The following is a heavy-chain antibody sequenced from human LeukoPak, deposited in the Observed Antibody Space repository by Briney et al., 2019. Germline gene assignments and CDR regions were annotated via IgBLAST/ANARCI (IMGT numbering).Heavy chain of an antibody. CDR3: AREHKDYDGDGYYYGY. Sequence: SETLSLTCTVSGGSISNYYWSWIRQPAGKGLEWIARVYAGGNTDHNPSLKSRVTMSVDSSKNQFSLRLSSVTAADTAAYYCAREHKDYDGDGYYYGYWGQGILVTVSS. V-gene: IGHV4-4*07. CDR1: GGSISNYY. D-gene: IGHD3-22*01. CDR2: VYAGGNT. J-gene: IGHJ4*02.